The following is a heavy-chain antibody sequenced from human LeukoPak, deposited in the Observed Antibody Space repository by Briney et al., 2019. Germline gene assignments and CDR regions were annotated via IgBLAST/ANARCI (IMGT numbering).Heavy chain of an antibody. D-gene: IGHD2-8*02. CDR3: TRETWFIGN. CDR1: GFTFSTYA. CDR2: ISGSGRTT. V-gene: IGHV3-23*01. J-gene: IGHJ4*02. Sequence: QPGGSLRLSCAASGFTFSTYAMNWVRQAPGKGLEWVSTISGSGRTTYNADSAKGRFTISRDNAKSSLYLQMNSLRDEDTAVYYCTRETWFIGNWGQGTLVTVSS.